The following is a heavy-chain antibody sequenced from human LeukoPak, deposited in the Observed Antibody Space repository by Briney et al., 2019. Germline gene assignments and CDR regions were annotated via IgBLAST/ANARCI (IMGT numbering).Heavy chain of an antibody. Sequence: SETLSLTCAVYGGSFSGYYWSWIRQPPGKGLEWIGYIYYSGSTNYNPSLKSRVTISVDTSKNQFSLKLSSVTAADTAVYYCARRGYGDYNDAFDIWGQGTMVTVSS. CDR1: GGSFSGYY. CDR2: IYYSGST. CDR3: ARRGYGDYNDAFDI. J-gene: IGHJ3*02. D-gene: IGHD4-17*01. V-gene: IGHV4-59*08.